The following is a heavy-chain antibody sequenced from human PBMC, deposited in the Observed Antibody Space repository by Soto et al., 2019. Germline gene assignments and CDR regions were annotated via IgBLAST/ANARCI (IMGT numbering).Heavy chain of an antibody. J-gene: IGHJ3*02. Sequence: PGGSLRLSCAASGFTFTNYWMHWVRQVPGKGLVWVSRIDGVGAGTSYSDSVRGRFTISRDNAENMLYLQMNSLRAEDTAVYYCAKEEAYYYDSSGPPGAFDIWGQGTMVTVSS. CDR2: IDGVGAGT. V-gene: IGHV3-74*01. D-gene: IGHD3-22*01. CDR1: GFTFTNYW. CDR3: AKEEAYYYDSSGPPGAFDI.